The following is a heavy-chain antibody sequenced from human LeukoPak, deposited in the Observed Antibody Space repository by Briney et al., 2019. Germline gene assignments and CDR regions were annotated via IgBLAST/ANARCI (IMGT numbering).Heavy chain of an antibody. D-gene: IGHD5-12*01. J-gene: IGHJ4*02. CDR3: AARYSGYEIDY. V-gene: IGHV1-58*01. Sequence: VASVKVSCKASGFTFTSSAVQWVRQARGQRLEWIGWIVVGSGNTNYAQKFQERVTITRGMSTSTAYMELSSLRSEDTAVYYCAARYSGYEIDYWGQGTLVTVSS. CDR1: GFTFTSSA. CDR2: IVVGSGNT.